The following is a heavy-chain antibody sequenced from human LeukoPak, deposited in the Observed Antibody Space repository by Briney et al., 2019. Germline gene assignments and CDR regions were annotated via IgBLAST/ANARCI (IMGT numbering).Heavy chain of an antibody. CDR2: IYYSGST. J-gene: IGHJ5*02. Sequence: PSETLSLTCTVSGGSISSYYWSWIRQPPGKGLEWIGYIYYSGSTNYNPSLKSRVTISVDTSKNQFSLKLSSVTAADTAVYYCARGGVPNGTGTNWFDPWGQGTLVTVSS. V-gene: IGHV4-59*01. CDR3: ARGGVPNGTGTNWFDP. D-gene: IGHD1-7*01. CDR1: GGSISSYY.